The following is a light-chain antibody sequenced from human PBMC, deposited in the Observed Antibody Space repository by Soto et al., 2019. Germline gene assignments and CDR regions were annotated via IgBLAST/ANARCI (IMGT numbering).Light chain of an antibody. Sequence: HSALTQPPSASGSPGQSVTISCTGTSSDVGGYNYVSWYQQHPGKAPKLMIYEVSKRPSGVPDRFSGSKSGNTASLTVSGLQAEDEADYYCSSYAGSNNLFGGGTK. V-gene: IGLV2-8*01. CDR1: SSDVGGYNY. J-gene: IGLJ2*01. CDR3: SSYAGSNNL. CDR2: EVS.